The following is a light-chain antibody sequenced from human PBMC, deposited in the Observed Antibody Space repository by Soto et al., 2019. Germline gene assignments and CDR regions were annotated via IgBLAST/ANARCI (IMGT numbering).Light chain of an antibody. J-gene: IGLJ1*01. V-gene: IGLV1-44*01. CDR3: AAWDDSLSGHV. CDR1: GSNIGSNT. CDR2: NNN. Sequence: QSALTQPPSASETPGQRVSISCSGSGSNIGSNTVHWYQQLPGTAPKPLMYNNNQRPSGVPDRFSGSKSGTSASLAISGLQSEDEADYYCAAWDDSLSGHVSGTGTKVTVL.